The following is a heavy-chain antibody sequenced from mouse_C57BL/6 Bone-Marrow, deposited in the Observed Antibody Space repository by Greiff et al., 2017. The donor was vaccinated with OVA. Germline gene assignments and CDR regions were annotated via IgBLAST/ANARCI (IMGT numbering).Heavy chain of an antibody. CDR1: GYTFTDYY. CDR2: INPNNGGT. J-gene: IGHJ2*01. Sequence: VQLQQSGPELVKPGASVKISCKASGYTFTDYYMNWVKQSHGKSLEWIGDINPNNGGTSYNQKFKGKATLTVDKSSSTAYMELRSLTSVDSAVYYCARAGLGLVFGYWGQGTTLTVSS. CDR3: ARAGLGLVFGY. D-gene: IGHD4-1*01. V-gene: IGHV1-26*01.